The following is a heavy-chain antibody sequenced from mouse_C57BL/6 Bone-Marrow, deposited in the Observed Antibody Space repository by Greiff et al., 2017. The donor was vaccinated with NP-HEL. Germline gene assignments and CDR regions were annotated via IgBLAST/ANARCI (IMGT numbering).Heavy chain of an antibody. D-gene: IGHD1-1*01. J-gene: IGHJ2*01. CDR3: ARSSLRVVARGDY. V-gene: IGHV1-53*01. CDR1: GYTFTSYW. CDR2: INPSNGGT. Sequence: VQLQQPGTELVKPGASVKLSCKASGYTFTSYWMHWVKQRPGQGLEWIGNINPSNGGTNYNEKFKSKATLTVDKFSSTAYMQLSSLTSEDSAVYYCARSSLRVVARGDYWGQGTTLTVSS.